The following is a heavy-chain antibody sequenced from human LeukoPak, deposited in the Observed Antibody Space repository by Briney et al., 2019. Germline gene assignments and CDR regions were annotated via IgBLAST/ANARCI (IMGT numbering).Heavy chain of an antibody. Sequence: AAVTVSCKASGYTFTGSYMHWVRQAPGQGLEWLGWINPNSGGTNYAQKFQGRVIMTRDTSISTAYMELSRLRSDDTAVYYCARAGSDSSAPSDYWGQGTLVTVSS. CDR1: GYTFTGSY. J-gene: IGHJ4*02. V-gene: IGHV1-2*02. CDR3: ARAGSDSSAPSDY. D-gene: IGHD3-22*01. CDR2: INPNSGGT.